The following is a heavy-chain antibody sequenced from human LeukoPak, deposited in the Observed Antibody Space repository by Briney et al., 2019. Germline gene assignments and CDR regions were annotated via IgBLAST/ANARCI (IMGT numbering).Heavy chain of an antibody. D-gene: IGHD3-3*01. CDR3: ARVRYDFWIEDY. CDR2: ISGSGGST. CDR1: GFTFSSYA. Sequence: PGGSLRLSCAASGFTFSSYAMSWVRQAPGKGLEWVSAISGSGGSTYYADSVKGRFTISRDNSKNTLYLQMNSLRAEDTAVYYCARVRYDFWIEDYWGQGTLVTVSS. J-gene: IGHJ4*02. V-gene: IGHV3-23*01.